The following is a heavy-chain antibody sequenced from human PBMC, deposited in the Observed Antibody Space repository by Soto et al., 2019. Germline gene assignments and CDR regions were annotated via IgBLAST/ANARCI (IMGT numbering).Heavy chain of an antibody. CDR2: ISYDGSNK. V-gene: IGHV3-30*18. J-gene: IGHJ4*02. CDR3: AKPMSGYDYDYFDY. CDR1: GFTFSSYG. D-gene: IGHD5-12*01. Sequence: QVQLVESGGGVVQPGRSLRLSCAASGFTFSSYGMHWVRQAPGKGLEWVAVISYDGSNKYYADSVKGRFTISRDNSKNTLYLQMNSLRAEDTAVYYCAKPMSGYDYDYFDYWGQGTLVTVSS.